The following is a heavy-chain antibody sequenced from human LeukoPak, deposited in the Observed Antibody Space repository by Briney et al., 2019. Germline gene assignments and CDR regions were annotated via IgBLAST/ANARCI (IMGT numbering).Heavy chain of an antibody. V-gene: IGHV3-21*01. CDR2: SSSSSSYI. CDR1: GFTFSSYS. J-gene: IGHJ4*02. CDR3: AREKWSGRYFDY. Sequence: PGGSLRLSCAASGFTFSSYSMNWVRQAPGKGLEWVSSSSSSSSYIYYADSVKGRFTISRDNAKNSLYLQMNSLRAEDTAVYYCAREKWSGRYFDYWGQGTLVTVSS. D-gene: IGHD2-15*01.